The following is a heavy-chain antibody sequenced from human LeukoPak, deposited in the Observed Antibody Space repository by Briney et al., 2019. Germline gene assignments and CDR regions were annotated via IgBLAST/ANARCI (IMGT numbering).Heavy chain of an antibody. CDR3: ARNHDSSGYYYYMDV. V-gene: IGHV3-21*01. CDR2: ISSSSSYI. D-gene: IGHD3-22*01. J-gene: IGHJ6*03. CDR1: GFTFSSYS. Sequence: GGSLRLSCAASGFTFSSYSMNWVRQAPGKGLEWVSSISSSSSYIYYADSVKGRFTISRDNAKNSLYLQMNSLRAEDTAVYYCARNHDSSGYYYYMDVWGKGTTVTVSS.